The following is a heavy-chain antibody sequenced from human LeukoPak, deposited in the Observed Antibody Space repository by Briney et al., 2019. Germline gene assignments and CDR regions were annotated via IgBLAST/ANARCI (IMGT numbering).Heavy chain of an antibody. J-gene: IGHJ4*02. D-gene: IGHD3-9*01. CDR1: GFTFSSYA. V-gene: IGHV3-23*01. Sequence: GGSLRLSCAASGFTFSSYAMNWVRQAPGKGLEWVAAISGSGGSTYYADSVKGRFTISRDNSKNKLYLQMNSLRAEDTAIYYCAKAMTGSTYYFDSWGQGTLVTVSS. CDR2: ISGSGGST. CDR3: AKAMTGSTYYFDS.